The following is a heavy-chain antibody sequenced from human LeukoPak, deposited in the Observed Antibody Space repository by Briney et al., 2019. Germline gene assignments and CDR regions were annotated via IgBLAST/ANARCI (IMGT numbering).Heavy chain of an antibody. J-gene: IGHJ4*02. CDR2: ISSSSSYI. Sequence: PGGSLRLSCAASGFTFSSYSMNWVRQAPGKGLEWVSSISSSSSYIYYADSVKGRFTISRDNPKNTLFLQMNSLRVEDTAVYYCAKRLGYSSSWYYFDYWGQGTPVTVSS. D-gene: IGHD6-13*01. CDR1: GFTFSSYS. V-gene: IGHV3-21*04. CDR3: AKRLGYSSSWYYFDY.